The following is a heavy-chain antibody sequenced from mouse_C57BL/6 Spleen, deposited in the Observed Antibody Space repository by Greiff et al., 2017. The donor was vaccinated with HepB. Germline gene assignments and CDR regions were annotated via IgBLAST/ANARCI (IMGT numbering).Heavy chain of an antibody. CDR1: GYTFTDYE. V-gene: IGHV1-15*01. D-gene: IGHD2-4*01. CDR3: TGDYDWFAY. CDR2: IDPETGGT. Sequence: VKLVESGAELVRPGASVTLSCKASGYTFTDYEMHWVKQTPVHGLEWIGAIDPETGGTAYNQKFKGKAILTADKSSSTAYMGLRSLTSEDSAVYYCTGDYDWFAYWGQGTLVTVSA. J-gene: IGHJ3*01.